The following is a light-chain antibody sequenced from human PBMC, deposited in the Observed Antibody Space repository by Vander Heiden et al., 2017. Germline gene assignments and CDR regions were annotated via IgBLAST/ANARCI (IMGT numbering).Light chain of an antibody. CDR1: QSVTSF. CDR3: QQSYIIPFT. V-gene: IGKV1-39*01. Sequence: DIQMTQSSSSLSASVGDRVTITCRASQSVTSFLYWYQQKSGQAPKLLIHAASSLHTGVPSRFSGRGSGTDFSLTISSLQPEDFATYYCQQSYIIPFTFGPGTKVDMK. J-gene: IGKJ3*01. CDR2: AAS.